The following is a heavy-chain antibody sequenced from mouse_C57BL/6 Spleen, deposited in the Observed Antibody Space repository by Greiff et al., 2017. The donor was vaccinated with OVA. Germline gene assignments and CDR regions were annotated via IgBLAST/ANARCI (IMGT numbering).Heavy chain of an antibody. CDR3: ASTEREYIDV. V-gene: IGHV1-76*01. CDR2: IYPGSGNT. D-gene: IGHD1-1*01. Sequence: QVQLQQSGAELVRPGASVKLSCKASGYTFTDYYINWVKQRPGQGLEWIARIYPGSGNTYYNEKFKGKATLTAEKSSSTAYMQLSSLTSEDSAVYFCASTEREYIDVWGTGTTVTVSS. CDR1: GYTFTDYY. J-gene: IGHJ1*03.